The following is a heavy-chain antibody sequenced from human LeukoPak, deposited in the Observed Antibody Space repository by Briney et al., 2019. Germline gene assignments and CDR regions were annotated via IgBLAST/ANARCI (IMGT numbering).Heavy chain of an antibody. CDR1: GYTFTSYY. CDR2: INPSGGST. J-gene: IGHJ5*02. CDR3: ARDSVTTRSPFDP. D-gene: IGHD4-17*01. V-gene: IGHV1-46*01. Sequence: ASVKVSCKASGYTFTSYYMHWVRQAPGQGLEWMGIINPSGGSTSYAQKFQGRVTMTRDMSTSTVYMELSSLRSEDTAVYYCARDSVTTRSPFDPWGQGTLVTVSS.